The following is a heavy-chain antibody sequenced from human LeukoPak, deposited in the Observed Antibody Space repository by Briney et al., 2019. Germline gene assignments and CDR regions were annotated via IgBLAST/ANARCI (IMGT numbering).Heavy chain of an antibody. V-gene: IGHV3-23*01. Sequence: PGGSLRLSCAASGFTFSSYAMSWVRQAPGKGLEWVSAISGSGGSTYYADSVKGRFTISRDNSKNTLYLQMNSLRAEDTVVYYCAKVGGSGSYYLMGYWGQGTLVTVSS. CDR1: GFTFSSYA. CDR3: AKVGGSGSYYLMGY. D-gene: IGHD3-10*01. J-gene: IGHJ4*02. CDR2: ISGSGGST.